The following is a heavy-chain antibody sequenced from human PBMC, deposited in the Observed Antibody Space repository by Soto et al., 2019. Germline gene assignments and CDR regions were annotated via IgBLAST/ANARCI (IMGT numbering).Heavy chain of an antibody. CDR3: ARDSEGCCYQLLYEPYGMDV. CDR2: IWYDGSNK. Sequence: GGSLRLSCAASGFTFSSYGMHWVRQAPGKGLEWVAVIWYDGSNKYYADSVKGRFTISRDNSKNTLYLQMNSLRAEDTAVYYCARDSEGCCYQLLYEPYGMDVWGQGTTVTVSS. CDR1: GFTFSSYG. V-gene: IGHV3-33*01. D-gene: IGHD2-2*02. J-gene: IGHJ6*02.